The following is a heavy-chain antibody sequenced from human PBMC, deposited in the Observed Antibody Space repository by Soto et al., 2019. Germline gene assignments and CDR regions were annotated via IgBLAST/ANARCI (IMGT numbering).Heavy chain of an antibody. CDR2: IYYNGNT. D-gene: IGHD6-6*01. CDR3: ARVVAAPSYFDS. CDR1: GGSISSGVYY. Sequence: LSLTCTVSGGSISSGVYYWSWIRQPPGEGLEWIGYIYYNGNTYYNPSLKSRLIISVDTSKMQFSLKMSSVTAADTAVYYCARVVAAPSYFDSWGQGALVTVSS. V-gene: IGHV4-30-4*01. J-gene: IGHJ4*02.